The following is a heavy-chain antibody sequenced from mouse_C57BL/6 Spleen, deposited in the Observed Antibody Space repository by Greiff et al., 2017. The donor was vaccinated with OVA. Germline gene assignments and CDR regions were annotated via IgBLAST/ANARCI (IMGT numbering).Heavy chain of an antibody. Sequence: QVHVKQSGAELVRPGTSVKMSCKASGYTFTNYWIGWAKQRPGHGLEWIGDIYPGGGYTNYNEKFKGKATLTADKSSSTAYMQFSSLTSEDSAIYDCARFPYDYDEDYAMDYWGQGASVTVAS. CDR3: ARFPYDYDEDYAMDY. J-gene: IGHJ4*01. CDR1: GYTFTNYW. CDR2: IYPGGGYT. D-gene: IGHD2-4*01. V-gene: IGHV1-63*01.